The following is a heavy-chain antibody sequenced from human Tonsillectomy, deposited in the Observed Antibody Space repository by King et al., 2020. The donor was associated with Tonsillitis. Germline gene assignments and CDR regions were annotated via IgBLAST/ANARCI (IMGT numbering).Heavy chain of an antibody. J-gene: IGHJ6*03. V-gene: IGHV4-39*01. D-gene: IGHD5-12*01. CDR1: SGSISSSTYY. Sequence: QLQESGPGPVKPSETLSLTCTVSSGSISSSTYYWGWIRQPPGKGLEWIGSIYYSGSTYYNPSLKSRVTISVDTSKNQFSLKLSSVTAADTAVYYCARRGGGWGYDYSEAPYHYYYMDVWGKGTTVTVSS. CDR2: IYYSGST. CDR3: ARRGGGWGYDYSEAPYHYYYMDV.